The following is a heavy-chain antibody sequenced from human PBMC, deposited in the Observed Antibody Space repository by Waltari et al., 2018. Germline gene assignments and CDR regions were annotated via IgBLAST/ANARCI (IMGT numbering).Heavy chain of an antibody. CDR1: GGTFSSYA. CDR3: ARGILEWLFSVGD. CDR2: SIPILGIA. V-gene: IGHV1-69*10. D-gene: IGHD3-3*01. Sequence: QVQLVQSGAEVKKPGSSVKVSCKASGGTFSSYAISWVRQAPGQVLEWMGGSIPILGIANYAQKFQGRVTITADNSTSTAYMELSSLRSEDTAVYYCARGILEWLFSVGDWGQGTLVTVSS. J-gene: IGHJ4*02.